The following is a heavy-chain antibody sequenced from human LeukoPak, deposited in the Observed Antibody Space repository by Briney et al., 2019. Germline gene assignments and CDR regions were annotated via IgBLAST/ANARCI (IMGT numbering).Heavy chain of an antibody. CDR3: AMYYDFWSGYPRDY. CDR1: GGSISSYY. CDR2: IYTSGST. Sequence: PSETLSLTCTVSGGSISSYYWSWIRQPAGKGLEWIGRIYTSGSTNYNPSLKSRVTMSVDTSKNQFSLKLSSVTAADTAVYYCAMYYDFWSGYPRDYWGQGTLVTVSS. D-gene: IGHD3-3*01. V-gene: IGHV4-4*07. J-gene: IGHJ4*02.